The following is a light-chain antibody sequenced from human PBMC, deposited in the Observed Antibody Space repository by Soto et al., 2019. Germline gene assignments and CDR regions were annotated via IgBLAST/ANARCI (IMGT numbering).Light chain of an antibody. CDR2: EVS. CDR3: SSYAGSNIVV. J-gene: IGLJ2*01. V-gene: IGLV2-8*01. Sequence: QSALTQPASVSGSPGQSITLSCTGTSSDVGGYDYVSWYQQHPGKAPKLIISEVSKRPSGVPDRFSGSKSGNTASLTVSGLQAEDEADYYCSSYAGSNIVVFGGGTKVTVL. CDR1: SSDVGGYDY.